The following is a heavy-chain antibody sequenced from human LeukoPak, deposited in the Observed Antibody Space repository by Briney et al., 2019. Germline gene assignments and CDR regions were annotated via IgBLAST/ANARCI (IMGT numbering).Heavy chain of an antibody. Sequence: PSDTLSLTCTVSVDSKNIYYETCTPHPRGKAREDIVYIYHSESTNYNPPPKSRITISLDRSKDQFSLKLRSVTAADTAVYYCARVVIYYDILTGYYVGNNWFDPWGQGTLVTVSS. CDR1: VDSKNIYY. J-gene: IGHJ5*02. D-gene: IGHD3-9*01. V-gene: IGHV4-59*07. CDR3: ARVVIYYDILTGYYVGNNWFDP. CDR2: IYHSEST.